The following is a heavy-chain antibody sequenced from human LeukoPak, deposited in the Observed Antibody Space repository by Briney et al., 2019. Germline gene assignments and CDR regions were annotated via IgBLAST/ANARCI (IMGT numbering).Heavy chain of an antibody. J-gene: IGHJ5*02. V-gene: IGHV1-69*05. CDR2: IIPIFGTA. CDR1: GGTFSSYA. Sequence: SVKVSCKASGGTFSSYAISWVRLAPGQGLEWMGGIIPIFGTANYAQKFQGRVTITTDESTSTAYMELSSLRSEDTAVYYCARVANEETNWFDPWGQGTLVTVSS. CDR3: ARVANEETNWFDP. D-gene: IGHD1-1*01.